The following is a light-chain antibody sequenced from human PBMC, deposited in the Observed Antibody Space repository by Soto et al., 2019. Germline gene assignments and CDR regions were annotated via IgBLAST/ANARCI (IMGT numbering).Light chain of an antibody. CDR1: QRVSSTY. CDR2: VAS. V-gene: IGKV3-20*01. Sequence: EIVLTQSPGTLSLSPGERATLSSRASQRVSSTYLAWYQQKPGQAPRLLIYVASSRATGIPDRFTGSGSGTDFTLTISRLEPEDFAVYYCHHYGGSPPWTFGQGTKVDIK. CDR3: HHYGGSPPWT. J-gene: IGKJ1*01.